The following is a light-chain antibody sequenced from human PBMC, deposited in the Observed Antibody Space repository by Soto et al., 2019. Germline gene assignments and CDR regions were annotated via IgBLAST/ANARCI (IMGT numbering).Light chain of an antibody. Sequence: DIPMTPSPSSLSASVGDRVTITCRASQSISRYLNWYQHKPGYAPKLLIYAASTLQSGVPSRFSGSESGTDVTLTISSLQPEDSATDYCQQRDNWKFTFGPGTKVDIK. J-gene: IGKJ3*01. CDR2: AAS. CDR3: QQRDNWKFT. V-gene: IGKV1-39*01. CDR1: QSISRY.